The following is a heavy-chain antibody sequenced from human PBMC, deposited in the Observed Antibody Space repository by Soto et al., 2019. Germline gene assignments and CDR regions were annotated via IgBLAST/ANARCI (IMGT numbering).Heavy chain of an antibody. CDR1: GFTVSSNY. V-gene: IGHV3-66*01. D-gene: IGHD2-21*01. CDR2: VYIGGNT. J-gene: IGHJ4*02. Sequence: EVQLVESGGGLVQPGGSLRLSCAASGFTVSSNYMSWVRQAPGKGLEWVSVVYIGGNTYYAEAVEDRFTISRANFQNMLYLQMNSLRAEDTAVYCCAGSLWGVFDDWGEGTLVTVSS. CDR3: AGSLWGVFDD.